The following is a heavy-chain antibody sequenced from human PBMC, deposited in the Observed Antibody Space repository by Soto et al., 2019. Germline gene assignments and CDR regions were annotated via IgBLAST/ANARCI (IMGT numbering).Heavy chain of an antibody. CDR2: ISGVGGST. D-gene: IGHD2-2*01. Sequence: EVQLLESGGGLVQPGGSLRLSCAASGFTFSSYAMSWVRQAPGKGLEWVSGISGVGGSTYYADSVKGRFTISRDNSKNTLYLQMNSLRAEDTAVYLCAKDGGYQPYYMDVWGKGTTVTVSS. V-gene: IGHV3-23*01. CDR1: GFTFSSYA. J-gene: IGHJ6*03. CDR3: AKDGGYQPYYMDV.